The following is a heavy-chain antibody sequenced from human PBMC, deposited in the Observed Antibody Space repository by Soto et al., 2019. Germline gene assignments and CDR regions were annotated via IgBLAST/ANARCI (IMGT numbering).Heavy chain of an antibody. CDR2: IYYSGST. CDR1: GGSVSSGSYY. V-gene: IGHV4-61*01. D-gene: IGHD1-26*01. CDR3: ARRIVGAIIE. Sequence: SETLSLTCTVSGGSVSSGSYYWSWIRQPPGKGLGWIGYIYYSGSTNYNPSLKSRVTISVDTSKNQFSLKLSSVTAADTAVYYCARRIVGAIIEWGQGTLVTVYS. J-gene: IGHJ4*02.